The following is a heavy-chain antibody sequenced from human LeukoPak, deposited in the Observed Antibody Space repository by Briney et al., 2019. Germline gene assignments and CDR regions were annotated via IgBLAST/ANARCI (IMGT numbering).Heavy chain of an antibody. CDR2: ISSSSNYI. CDR3: ARGIVVGGTGFDP. Sequence: PGGSLRLSCVASGFTFSSYSMNWVRQAPGKGLEWVSSISSSSNYIYYADSVKGRFTISRDNAKNSLYLQMNSLRAEDTAVYFCARGIVVGGTGFDPWGQGTLVTVSS. J-gene: IGHJ5*02. CDR1: GFTFSSYS. V-gene: IGHV3-21*01. D-gene: IGHD1-26*01.